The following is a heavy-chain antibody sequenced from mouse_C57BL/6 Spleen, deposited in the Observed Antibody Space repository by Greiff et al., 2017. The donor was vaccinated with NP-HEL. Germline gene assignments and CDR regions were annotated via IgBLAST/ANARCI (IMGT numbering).Heavy chain of an antibody. V-gene: IGHV2-9-1*01. CDR2: IWTGGGT. CDR3: ARNGMMVTTWYFDV. Sequence: VKLVESGPGLVAPSQSLSITCTVSGFSLTSYAISWVRQPPGKGLEWLGVIWTGGGTNYNSALKSRLSISKDNSKSQVFLKMNSLQTDDTARYYCARNGMMVTTWYFDVWGTGTTVTVSS. J-gene: IGHJ1*03. D-gene: IGHD2-3*01. CDR1: GFSLTSYA.